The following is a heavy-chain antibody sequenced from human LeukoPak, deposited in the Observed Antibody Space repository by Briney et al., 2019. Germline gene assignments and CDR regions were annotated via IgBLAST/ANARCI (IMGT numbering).Heavy chain of an antibody. Sequence: GRSLRLSCEVSGFTPSHFWMHWVRQAPGKGLEWVARIDGPGRGTVYADSVKGRFTFSRDNAKNTLSLQMDSLRHDDTAMYYCVRDLFPDAFDIWGQGTRVTVSS. V-gene: IGHV3-74*01. CDR2: IDGPGRGT. D-gene: IGHD2-21*01. CDR1: GFTPSHFW. J-gene: IGHJ3*02. CDR3: VRDLFPDAFDI.